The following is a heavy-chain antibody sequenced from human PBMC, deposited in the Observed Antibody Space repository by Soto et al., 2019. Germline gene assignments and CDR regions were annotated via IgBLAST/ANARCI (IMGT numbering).Heavy chain of an antibody. CDR3: ANDRSSIGGPYWSFDL. Sequence: QVQLVESGGGVVQPGRSLRLSCAASGFTFSSYGMHWVRQAPGKGLEWVAVISYDGSNKYYADSVKGRFTISRDNSKNTLYLQLTSLGAEDTAVYYWANDRSSIGGPYWSFDLWGRGTLVTVSS. J-gene: IGHJ2*01. CDR2: ISYDGSNK. CDR1: GFTFSSYG. D-gene: IGHD6-19*01. V-gene: IGHV3-30*18.